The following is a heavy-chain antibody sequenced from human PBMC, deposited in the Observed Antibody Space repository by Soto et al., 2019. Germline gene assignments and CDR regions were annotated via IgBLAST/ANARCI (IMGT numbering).Heavy chain of an antibody. V-gene: IGHV1-69*12. Sequence: QVQLVQSGAEVKKPGSSVTVSCKASGGTFGNSAISWVRQAPGQGLEWMGGIIPIFSTPDYAQKFQGRVTIPADESATPAYMELPSLKSEDTAVYYCARDKDRQQLGGNYYYGIDVWGQGTTVTVSS. CDR1: GGTFGNSA. CDR3: ARDKDRQQLGGNYYYGIDV. J-gene: IGHJ6*02. D-gene: IGHD2-15*01. CDR2: IIPIFSTP.